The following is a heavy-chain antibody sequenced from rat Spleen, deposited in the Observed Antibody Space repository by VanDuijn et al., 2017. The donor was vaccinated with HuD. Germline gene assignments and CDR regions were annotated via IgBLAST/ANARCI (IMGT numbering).Heavy chain of an antibody. CDR2: ISTDGDNT. CDR3: AKGAGGDFDY. CDR1: GFTFSDYG. Sequence: EVQLVESGGGIVQPGRSMKLSCVASGFTFSDYGMAWVRQAPKKGLEWVAYISTDGDNTYYPDSVKGRFTISRDNAENTVYLQMNSLRSEDTATYYCAKGAGGDFDYWGQGVMVTVSS. D-gene: IGHD4-3*01. V-gene: IGHV5S13*01. J-gene: IGHJ2*01.